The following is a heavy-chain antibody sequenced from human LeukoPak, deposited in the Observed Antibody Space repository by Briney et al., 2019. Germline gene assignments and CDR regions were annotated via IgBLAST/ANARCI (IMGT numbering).Heavy chain of an antibody. CDR2: ISGSGGST. CDR3: AKVATVTTRGSGAFDI. CDR1: GFTFSSYA. J-gene: IGHJ3*02. D-gene: IGHD4-17*01. V-gene: IGHV3-23*01. Sequence: GSLRLSCAASGFTFSSYAMSWVRQAPGKGPEWVSAISGSGGSTYHADSVKGRFTISRDNSKNTLYLQMNSLRAEDTAVYYCAKVATVTTRGSGAFDIWGQGTMVTVSS.